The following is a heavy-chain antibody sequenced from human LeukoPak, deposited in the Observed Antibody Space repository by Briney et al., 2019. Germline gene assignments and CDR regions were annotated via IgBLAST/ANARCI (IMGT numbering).Heavy chain of an antibody. CDR1: GGSISSGGYY. D-gene: IGHD3-22*01. V-gene: IGHV4-31*03. CDR3: ARDSGNYYDSSGLVFDY. Sequence: PSQTLSLTCTVFGGSISSGGYYWSWIRQHPGEGLEWIGYIYYSGSTYYNPSLKSRVTISVDTSKNQFSLKLSSVTAADTAVYYCARDSGNYYDSSGLVFDYWGQGTLVTVSS. J-gene: IGHJ4*02. CDR2: IYYSGST.